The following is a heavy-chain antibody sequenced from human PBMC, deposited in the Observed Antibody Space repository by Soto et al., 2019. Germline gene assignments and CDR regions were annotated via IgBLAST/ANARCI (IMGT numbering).Heavy chain of an antibody. D-gene: IGHD3-10*01. CDR3: ARRASGRQYYYAMDV. Sequence: GESLKISCRGSGYIFTNYYIAWVRQVPGKGLEWMGTIYPGDSDTIYSPSFQGQVTISADQSISTAYLQWSSLKASDTALYYCARRASGRQYYYAMDVWGQGTTVTVS. J-gene: IGHJ6*02. CDR2: IYPGDSDT. CDR1: GYIFTNYY. V-gene: IGHV5-51*01.